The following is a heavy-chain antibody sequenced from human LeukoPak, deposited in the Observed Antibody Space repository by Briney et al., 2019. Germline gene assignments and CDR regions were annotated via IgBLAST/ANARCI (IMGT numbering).Heavy chain of an antibody. CDR1: GFTFSSYG. V-gene: IGHV3-30*02. Sequence: PGGSLRLSCAASGFTFSSYGMHWVRQAPGKGLEWVAFIRYDGSNKYYADSVKGRFTISRDDSKNTLYLQMNSLKTEDTAVYYCTTDLNVVRGVIIWDFDYWGQGTLVTVSS. CDR3: TTDLNVVRGVIIWDFDY. CDR2: IRYDGSNK. D-gene: IGHD3-10*01. J-gene: IGHJ4*02.